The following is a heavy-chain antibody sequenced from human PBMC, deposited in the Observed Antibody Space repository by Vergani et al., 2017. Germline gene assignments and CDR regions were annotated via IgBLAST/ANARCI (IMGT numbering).Heavy chain of an antibody. D-gene: IGHD1-26*01. J-gene: IGHJ5*02. CDR2: IKQGGSEK. CDR3: ATMGGATFNRPYNWFDP. V-gene: IGHV3-7*01. Sequence: EVQLVESGGGLVQPGGSLRVSCAASGFTFSSYWMSWVRQATGKGLEWVAHIKQGGSEKYYVDSVKGRFTISRDNAENSVYLEMNSLRVEDTAVYYCATMGGATFNRPYNWFDPRGQGTLVTVSS. CDR1: GFTFSSYW.